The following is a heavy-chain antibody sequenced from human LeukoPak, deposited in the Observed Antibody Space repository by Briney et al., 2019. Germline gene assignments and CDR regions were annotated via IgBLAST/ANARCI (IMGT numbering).Heavy chain of an antibody. Sequence: GGSLRLSCAASGFTFSSYWMNWVRRAPGKGLVWVSRIASDGSSTTYADSVKGRFSISRDNAKNTLYLQMNSLRVEDTAVYYCARVISSFDYWGQGTLVTVSS. CDR2: IASDGSST. J-gene: IGHJ4*02. CDR1: GFTFSSYW. D-gene: IGHD2-2*01. CDR3: ARVISSFDY. V-gene: IGHV3-74*01.